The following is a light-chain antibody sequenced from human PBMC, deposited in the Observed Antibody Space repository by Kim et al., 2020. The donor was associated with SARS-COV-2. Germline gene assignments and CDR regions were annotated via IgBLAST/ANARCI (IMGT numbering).Light chain of an antibody. J-gene: IGKJ3*01. CDR2: KVS. CDR1: HNLVYCDGNLY. V-gene: IGKV2-30*01. CDR3: MQGTHSPFT. Sequence: PASISPRSSHNLVYCDGNLYLIWLHQRPGHSPRRLICKVSSLDSGVPDRFSGGGSGTDFTLQISRVEAEDVGVYYCMQGTHSPFTFGPGTKVDIK.